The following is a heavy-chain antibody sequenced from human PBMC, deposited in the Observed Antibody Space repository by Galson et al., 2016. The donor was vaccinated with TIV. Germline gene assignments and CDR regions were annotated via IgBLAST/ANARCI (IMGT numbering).Heavy chain of an antibody. CDR2: ISVENGNT. Sequence: SVKVSCKAAGYTFSRHGISWVRQAPGQGLEWLGWISVENGNTNNAQKLQGRVTMTTDTATSTAYMELRSLRSDDTAVYYCAREMREWPDSSGFHILFDYWGQGTLVTVSS. CDR1: GYTFSRHG. V-gene: IGHV1-18*01. J-gene: IGHJ4*02. D-gene: IGHD3-22*01. CDR3: AREMREWPDSSGFHILFDY.